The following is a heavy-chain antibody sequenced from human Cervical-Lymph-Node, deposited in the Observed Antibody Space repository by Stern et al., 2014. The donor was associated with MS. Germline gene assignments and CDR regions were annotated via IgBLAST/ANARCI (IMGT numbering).Heavy chain of an antibody. CDR2: IYYRGST. Sequence: VQLVESGPGLVKPSDTLSLTCTVSGGSISSSNYYWGWIRQPPGKGLEWIGSIYYRGSTYYNSSLKSRVTISVDTSRNQFSLKLRSGTAADTAVYYCARQGGYCSSDTCYEFDYWGQGTLVTVSS. J-gene: IGHJ4*02. CDR1: GGSISSSNYY. V-gene: IGHV4-39*01. D-gene: IGHD2-2*01. CDR3: ARQGGYCSSDTCYEFDY.